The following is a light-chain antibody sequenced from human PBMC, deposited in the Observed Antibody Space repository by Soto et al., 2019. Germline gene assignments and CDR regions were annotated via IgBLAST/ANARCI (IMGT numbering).Light chain of an antibody. Sequence: DIVMTQSPDSLAVSLGERATINCKSSQSVLYSSNNKNYLAWYQQKPGQPPKLLIYWASTRESGVPDRFSGSGSGTDFPLTISSLQAEDLAVYYCQQYYSTPLTFGGGTKVEIK. CDR2: WAS. CDR3: QQYYSTPLT. V-gene: IGKV4-1*01. J-gene: IGKJ4*01. CDR1: QSVLYSSNNKNY.